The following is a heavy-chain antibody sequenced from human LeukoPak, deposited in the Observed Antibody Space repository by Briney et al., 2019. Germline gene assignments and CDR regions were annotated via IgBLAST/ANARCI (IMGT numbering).Heavy chain of an antibody. Sequence: GGSLRLSCAASGFTFSNAWMSWVRQAPGKGLEWVGRIKSKTDGGTIDSAAPVKGRFTVSRADSKNTLYLQMNSLKTEDTAVYYCTTDLGVVALPLFAYWGQGALVTVSS. J-gene: IGHJ4*02. D-gene: IGHD2-2*01. CDR3: TTDLGVVALPLFAY. V-gene: IGHV3-15*01. CDR2: IKSKTDGGTI. CDR1: GFTFSNAW.